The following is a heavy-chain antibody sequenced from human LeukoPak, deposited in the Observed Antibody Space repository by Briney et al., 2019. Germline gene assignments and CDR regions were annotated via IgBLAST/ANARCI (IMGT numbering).Heavy chain of an antibody. CDR3: TQDVSNGYRSVNFDY. V-gene: IGHV3-30*18. J-gene: IGHJ4*02. D-gene: IGHD6-19*01. CDR1: GFTFSSYG. CDR2: ISYDGSNK. Sequence: GGSLRLSCAASGFTFSSYGMHWVRQAPGKGLEWVAVISYDGSNKYYADSVKGRFTISRDNSKNTLYLQMNSLRVEDTAVYYCTQDVSNGYRSVNFDYWGQGILVTVSS.